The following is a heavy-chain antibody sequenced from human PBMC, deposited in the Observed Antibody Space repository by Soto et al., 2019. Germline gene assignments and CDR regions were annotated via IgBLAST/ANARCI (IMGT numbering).Heavy chain of an antibody. J-gene: IGHJ4*02. V-gene: IGHV4-39*01. CDR1: GGSSSSSWHY. Sequence: PFVILSLTCSVSGGSSSSSWHYCGWIRQPPGKGLEWIGSIYYSGRTYYYPSLKSRVTISVDTAKNQFSLKLSSVTAAATAGYNGRGTIEYYSVYWGQGTLV. CDR2: IYYSGRT. D-gene: IGHD1-26*01. CDR3: RGTIEYYSVY.